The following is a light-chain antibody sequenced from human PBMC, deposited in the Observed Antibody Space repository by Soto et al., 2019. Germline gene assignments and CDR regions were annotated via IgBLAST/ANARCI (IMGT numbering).Light chain of an antibody. Sequence: EIVMTQSPATLSVSPGERATLSCRASQNISSNLAWYQQKPGQAPRVLIDGASTRADGIPARVSGSGSGTEFTLTISSLKSEDFAVYYCQQYNNWLWTFGQGTKVEIK. V-gene: IGKV3-15*01. J-gene: IGKJ1*01. CDR2: GAS. CDR1: QNISSN. CDR3: QQYNNWLWT.